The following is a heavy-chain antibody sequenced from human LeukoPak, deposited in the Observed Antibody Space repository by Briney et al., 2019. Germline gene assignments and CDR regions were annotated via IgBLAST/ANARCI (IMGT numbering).Heavy chain of an antibody. V-gene: IGHV4-38-2*02. J-gene: IGHJ4*02. CDR2: IHHSGST. Sequence: PSETLSLTCSVSGYSISSGYYWGWVRQTPGMGLEWIGSIHHSGSTYYNPTLKSRVTISLNTSKTQISLTLTSVTAAETAVYYCARDRFGMSATGSDFDYSGQGILVTVSS. CDR3: ARDRFGMSATGSDFDY. CDR1: GYSISSGYY. D-gene: IGHD3-10*01.